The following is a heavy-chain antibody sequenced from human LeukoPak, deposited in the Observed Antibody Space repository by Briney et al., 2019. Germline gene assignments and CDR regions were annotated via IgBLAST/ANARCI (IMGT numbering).Heavy chain of an antibody. Sequence: GGSLRLSCRVSGFRFGAYAMTWVRQPPGKGLEWVSTISGSGSNTYHADSVKGRLTISRDNSETTLYLQMNSLRVDDTAEYYCAKVGSSAHYYYYMDVWGKGTTVTVSS. CDR1: GFRFGAYA. V-gene: IGHV3-23*01. D-gene: IGHD6-6*01. J-gene: IGHJ6*03. CDR3: AKVGSSAHYYYYMDV. CDR2: ISGSGSNT.